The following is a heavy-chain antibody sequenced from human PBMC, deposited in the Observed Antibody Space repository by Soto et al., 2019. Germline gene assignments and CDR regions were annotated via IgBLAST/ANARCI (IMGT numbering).Heavy chain of an antibody. CDR2: TYYRSKWYN. D-gene: IGHD3-10*01. CDR3: ARGPNPGYYGSTNWFDP. CDR1: GDSVSSNSAA. V-gene: IGHV6-1*01. J-gene: IGHJ5*02. Sequence: QSQTLSLTCAISGDSVSSNSAAWNWIRQSPSRGLEWLGRTYYRSKWYNDYAVSVKSRITINPDTSKNQFSLQLNSVTPEDTAVYYCARGPNPGYYGSTNWFDPWGQGTLVTVSS.